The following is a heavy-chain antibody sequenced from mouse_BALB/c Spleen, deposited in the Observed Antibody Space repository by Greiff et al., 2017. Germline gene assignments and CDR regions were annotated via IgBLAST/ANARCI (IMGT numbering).Heavy chain of an antibody. CDR1: GYSFTSYW. D-gene: IGHD2-3*01. Sequence: DVKLQESGTVLARPGASVKMSCKASGYSFTSYWMHWVKQRPGQGLEWIGAIYPGNSDTSYNQKFKGKAKLTAVTSASTAYMELSSLTNEDSAVYYCTREIYDGYYYAMDYWGQGTSVTVSS. J-gene: IGHJ4*01. CDR3: TREIYDGYYYAMDY. CDR2: IYPGNSDT. V-gene: IGHV1-5*01.